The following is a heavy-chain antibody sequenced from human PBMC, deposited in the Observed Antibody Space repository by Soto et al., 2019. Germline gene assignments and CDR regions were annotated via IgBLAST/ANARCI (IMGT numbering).Heavy chain of an antibody. CDR2: INPYNSNT. V-gene: IGHV1-18*01. J-gene: IGHJ4*02. CDR3: ARVDAYNQPNFGY. CDR1: GYTFISYG. Sequence: ASVKVSCKASGYTFISYGINWVRQAPGQGLEWMGWINPYNSNTNYGQKFQDRVTMTTDTSTSTAYMELRSLRSDDTAVYYCARVDAYNQPNFGYWGQGTLVTVSS. D-gene: IGHD1-1*01.